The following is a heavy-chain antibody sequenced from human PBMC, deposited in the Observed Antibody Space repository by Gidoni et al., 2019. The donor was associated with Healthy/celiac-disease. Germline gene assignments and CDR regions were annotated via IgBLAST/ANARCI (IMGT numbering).Heavy chain of an antibody. J-gene: IGHJ4*02. Sequence: QVQLVQSGAEVKKPGSSVKVSCKASGGTFGSYAISWVRQAPGQGLEWMGGIIPIFGTANYAQKFQGRVTITADKSTSTAYMELSSLSSEDTAVYYCARAPIDCSGGSCLSKYFDYWGKGTLVTVSS. D-gene: IGHD2-15*01. V-gene: IGHV1-69*06. CDR1: GGTFGSYA. CDR2: IIPIFGTA. CDR3: ARAPIDCSGGSCLSKYFDY.